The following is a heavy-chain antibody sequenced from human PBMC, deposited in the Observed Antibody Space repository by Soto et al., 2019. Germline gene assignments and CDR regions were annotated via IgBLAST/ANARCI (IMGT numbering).Heavy chain of an antibody. V-gene: IGHV3-7*03. CDR1: GFTFSSYW. J-gene: IGHJ4*02. D-gene: IGHD3-16*02. Sequence: GASLRLSCAASGFTFSSYWMSWVRQAPGKGLEWVANIKQDGSEKYCVDSVKGRFTISRDNAKNSLYLQMNSLRAEDTAVYYCARDYPNTXYDYVWGSYRYGYYFDYWGQGTLVTVSS. CDR3: ARDYPNTXYDYVWGSYRYGYYFDY. CDR2: IKQDGSEK.